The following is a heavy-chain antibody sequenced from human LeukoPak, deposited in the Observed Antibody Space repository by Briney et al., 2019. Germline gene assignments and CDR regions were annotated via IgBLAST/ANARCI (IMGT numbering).Heavy chain of an antibody. CDR1: GFTFSSYA. J-gene: IGHJ1*01. D-gene: IGHD3-22*01. V-gene: IGHV3-23*01. Sequence: GGSLRLSCAASGFTFSSYAMSWVRQAPGKGLEWVSAISGNGGSTYYADSVKGRFTISRDNSKNTLYLQMNSLRAEDTAVYYCAKDPYDNFFQHWGQGTLVTVSS. CDR3: AKDPYDNFFQH. CDR2: ISGNGGST.